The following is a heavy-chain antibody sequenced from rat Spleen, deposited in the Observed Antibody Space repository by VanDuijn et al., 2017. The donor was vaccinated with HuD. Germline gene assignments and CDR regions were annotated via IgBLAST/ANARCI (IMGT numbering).Heavy chain of an antibody. Sequence: QVQVRESGPGLVQPSQTLSLTCTVSGFSLTNFHVHWVRQPPGKGLEWMGVIWGNGNTNYNSAIKSRLSISRDTSKSQVFLKMNSLQTEDTAMYFCASPGLSFAYWGQGTLVTVSS. CDR3: ASPGLSFAY. V-gene: IGHV2S61*01. J-gene: IGHJ3*01. CDR2: IWGNGNT. CDR1: GFSLTNFH. D-gene: IGHD4-1*01.